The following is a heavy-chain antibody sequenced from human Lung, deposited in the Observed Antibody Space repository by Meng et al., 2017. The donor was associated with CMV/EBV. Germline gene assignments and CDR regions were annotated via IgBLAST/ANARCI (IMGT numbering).Heavy chain of an antibody. D-gene: IGHD2-21*02. CDR2: IYHSGST. J-gene: IGHJ4*02. CDR3: ARVVTALWGYYFDY. V-gene: IGHV4-4*02. Sequence: GQLQESGPGLWRLSGTRSLTWAVSGGSISSSNWWSWVRQPPGKGLEWIGEIYHSGSTNYNPSLKSRVTISVDKSKNQFSLKLSSVTAADTAVYYCARVVTALWGYYFDYWGQGTLVTVSS. CDR1: GGSISSSNW.